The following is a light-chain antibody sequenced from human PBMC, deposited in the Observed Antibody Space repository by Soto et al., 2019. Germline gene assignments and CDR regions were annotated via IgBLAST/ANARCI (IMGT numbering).Light chain of an antibody. CDR2: EVS. V-gene: IGLV2-14*01. CDR1: SSDVGGYNY. Sequence: QSALTQPASVSGSPGQSITISCTGTSSDVGGYNYVSWYQHHPGKAPKLMIYEVSNRPSGVSNRFSGSKSGNTASLTISGLQAADEADYYCSSYTSSSTWVFGGGTKVTVL. J-gene: IGLJ3*02. CDR3: SSYTSSSTWV.